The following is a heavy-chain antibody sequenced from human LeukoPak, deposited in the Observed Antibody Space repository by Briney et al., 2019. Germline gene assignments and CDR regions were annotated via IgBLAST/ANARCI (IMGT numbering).Heavy chain of an antibody. J-gene: IGHJ4*02. CDR3: SRENAAFSPFGY. D-gene: IGHD6-25*01. CDR2: VSLSGLT. Sequence: PSGTLSLTCGVSGGSITSTNWSSWVRQPPGQGLEWIGEVSLSGLTNYNPSLSSRVIMALDTSKNHLSLHLTSVTAADTAFYYCSRENAAFSPFGYWGQGYLVTVLS. CDR1: GGSITSTNW. V-gene: IGHV4-4*02.